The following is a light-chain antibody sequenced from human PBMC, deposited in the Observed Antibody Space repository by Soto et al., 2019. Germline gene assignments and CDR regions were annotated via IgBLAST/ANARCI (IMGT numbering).Light chain of an antibody. V-gene: IGKV3-15*01. J-gene: IGKJ2*01. CDR1: QSVSNN. CDR2: GAS. CDR3: QQYNNWPPYT. Sequence: EIVMTQSPATLSVSPGESATLSCRASQSVSNNLTWYQQKPGQPPRLLIYGASTRATGVPGRFSGSGSGTEFTLTISSLQSEDFAVYYCQQYNNWPPYTFGQGTKLEIK.